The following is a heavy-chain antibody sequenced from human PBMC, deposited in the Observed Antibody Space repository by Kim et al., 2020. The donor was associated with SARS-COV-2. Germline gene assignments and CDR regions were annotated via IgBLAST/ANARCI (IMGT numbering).Heavy chain of an antibody. D-gene: IGHD3-10*01. Sequence: DYVKGRYSISRDYSKNTLFLQMNSLRAEDTAIYYCEKDSLLSALGRGAFDIWGQGTVVTVSS. V-gene: IGHV3-23*01. J-gene: IGHJ3*02. CDR3: EKDSLLSALGRGAFDI.